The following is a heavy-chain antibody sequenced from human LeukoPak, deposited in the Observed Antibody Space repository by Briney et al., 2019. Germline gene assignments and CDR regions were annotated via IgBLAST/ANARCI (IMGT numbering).Heavy chain of an antibody. Sequence: ASVKVSCKASTYTFTSYYIHWVRQASGQGLEWMGIINPNGGSTRYAQKFQGRVTMTRETSTSTVYMDLSSLRSEDTGVYYCARAMVRGLSNPFDYWGEGTLVTVS. CDR3: ARAMVRGLSNPFDY. J-gene: IGHJ4*02. D-gene: IGHD3-10*01. V-gene: IGHV1-46*01. CDR2: INPNGGST. CDR1: TYTFTSYY.